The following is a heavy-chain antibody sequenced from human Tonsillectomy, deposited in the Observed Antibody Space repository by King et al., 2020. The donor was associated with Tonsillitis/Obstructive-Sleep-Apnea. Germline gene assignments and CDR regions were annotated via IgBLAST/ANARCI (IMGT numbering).Heavy chain of an antibody. CDR1: GFIFRNYV. V-gene: IGHV3-64D*06. CDR2: ISRNGGST. D-gene: IGHD1-1*01. CDR3: AFSETTKRLY. Sequence: VQLVESGGGLVQPGGSLRLSCSASGFIFRNYVMYWVRQAPGKGLEYVSTISRNGGSTYYADSVKGRFSISRDNSKNTLFLKMSSLRVEDTAVYYCAFSETTKRLYWGQGTLVTVSP. J-gene: IGHJ4*02.